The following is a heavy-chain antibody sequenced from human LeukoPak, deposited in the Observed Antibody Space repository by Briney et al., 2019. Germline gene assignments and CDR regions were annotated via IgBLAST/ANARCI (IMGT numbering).Heavy chain of an antibody. CDR3: ARRRYYDCSGDFDC. CDR2: IYPGDSDT. Sequence: GESLKISCKASGYSFTNYWIGWVRQMPGKGLEWMGIIYPGDSDTTYSPSFQGQVTISAVQSISTAYLQWSSLKASDSDMYYCARRRYYDCSGDFDCWGQGALVTVSS. J-gene: IGHJ4*02. V-gene: IGHV5-51*01. D-gene: IGHD3-22*01. CDR1: GYSFTNYW.